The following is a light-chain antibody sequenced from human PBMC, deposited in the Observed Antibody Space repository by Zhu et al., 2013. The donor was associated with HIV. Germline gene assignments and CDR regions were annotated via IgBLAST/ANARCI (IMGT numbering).Light chain of an antibody. Sequence: SYELTQPPSVSVSPGQTASITCSGDKLVDRYAWWYQQRPGQSPVLVIYEDTKRPSGVPDRFSGSKSGTSASLAITGLQADDEADYYCQSYDSTLSGSGVFGGGTKLTVL. CDR1: KLVDRY. CDR2: EDT. J-gene: IGLJ2*01. CDR3: QSYDSTLSGSGV. V-gene: IGLV3-1*01.